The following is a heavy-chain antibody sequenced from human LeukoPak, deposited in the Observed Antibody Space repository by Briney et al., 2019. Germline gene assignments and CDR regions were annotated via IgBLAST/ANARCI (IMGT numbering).Heavy chain of an antibody. V-gene: IGHV4-4*07. CDR2: IYTSGST. CDR3: AREGRDGYNYRALDY. D-gene: IGHD5-12*01. Sequence: SETLSLTCIVSGDSISNYYWSWIRQPAGKGLEWIGRIYTSGSTNYNPSLKSRVTMSVDTSKNQFSLNPSSVTAADTAVYSCAREGRDGYNYRALDYWGQGTLVSVSS. CDR1: GDSISNYY. J-gene: IGHJ4*02.